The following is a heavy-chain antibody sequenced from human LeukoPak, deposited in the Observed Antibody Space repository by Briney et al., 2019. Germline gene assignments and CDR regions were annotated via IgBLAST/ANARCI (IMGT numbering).Heavy chain of an antibody. Sequence: ASETLSLTCTVSGGSISSYYWSWIRQPPGKGLEWIGYIYYSGSTNYNPSLKSRVTISVDTSKNQFSLKLSSVTAADTAVYYCARLYSSGSSFDYWGQGTLVTVSS. CDR1: GGSISSYY. J-gene: IGHJ4*02. D-gene: IGHD6-19*01. V-gene: IGHV4-59*08. CDR2: IYYSGST. CDR3: ARLYSSGSSFDY.